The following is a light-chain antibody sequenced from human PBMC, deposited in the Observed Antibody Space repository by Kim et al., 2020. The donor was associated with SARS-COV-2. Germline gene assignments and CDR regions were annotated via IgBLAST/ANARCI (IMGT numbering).Light chain of an antibody. CDR2: GAS. V-gene: IGKV3-15*01. Sequence: EVMMTQSPATLSVSPGERATLPCRASQSVNSNLAWFQQKPGQAPRLLIYGASTRASGVPARFSGSGSGTEFTLTISSLQSEDFAVYYCQQFNNWPLYSFGQGTKLEI. CDR3: QQFNNWPLYS. CDR1: QSVNSN. J-gene: IGKJ2*03.